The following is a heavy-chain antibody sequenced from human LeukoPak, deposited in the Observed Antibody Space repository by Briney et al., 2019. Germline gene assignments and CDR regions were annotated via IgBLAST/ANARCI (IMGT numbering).Heavy chain of an antibody. D-gene: IGHD2/OR15-2a*01. CDR2: INPSGGST. V-gene: IGHV1-46*01. J-gene: IGHJ6*02. CDR3: ARGRTTFPYYYYYGMDV. CDR1: GYTFTSCY. Sequence: ASVKVSCKASGYTFTSCYMHWVRQAPGQGLEWMGIINPSGGSTSYAQKFQGRVTMTRDTSTSTVYMELSSLRSEDTAVYYCARGRTTFPYYYYYGMDVWGQGTTVTVSS.